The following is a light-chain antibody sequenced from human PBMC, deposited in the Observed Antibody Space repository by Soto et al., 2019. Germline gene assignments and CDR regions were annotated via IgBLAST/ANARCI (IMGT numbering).Light chain of an antibody. CDR3: QQYGSSPPIT. Sequence: EIVLTQSPATLSLSPGERATLSCRASQSVSRHLAWYQQKPGQAPRLLIYDASNRATGIPDRFSGSGSGTDFTLTISRLEPEDFAVYYCQQYGSSPPITFGQGTRLEIK. CDR1: QSVSRH. J-gene: IGKJ5*01. V-gene: IGKV3-20*01. CDR2: DAS.